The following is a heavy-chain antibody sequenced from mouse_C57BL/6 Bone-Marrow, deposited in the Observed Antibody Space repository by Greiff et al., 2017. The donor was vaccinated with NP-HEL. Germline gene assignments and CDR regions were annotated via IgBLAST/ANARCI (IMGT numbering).Heavy chain of an antibody. CDR1: GYTFTSYW. Sequence: QVHVKQSGAELAKPGASVKLSCKASGYTFTSYWMHWVKQRPGQGLEWIGYINPSSGYTNYNQKFKDKATLTADKSSSTAYMQLSSLTYEDSAVYYCAREGGDYGSSFTYAMDYWGQGTSVTVSS. CDR3: AREGGDYGSSFTYAMDY. V-gene: IGHV1-7*01. J-gene: IGHJ4*01. CDR2: INPSSGYT. D-gene: IGHD1-1*01.